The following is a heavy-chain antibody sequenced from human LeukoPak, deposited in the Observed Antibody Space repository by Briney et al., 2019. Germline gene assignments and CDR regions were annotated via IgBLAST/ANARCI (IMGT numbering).Heavy chain of an antibody. CDR2: ISSSSSYI. J-gene: IGHJ4*02. D-gene: IGHD2-2*02. CDR1: GFTFSSYS. V-gene: IGHV3-21*04. CDR3: AKDLTRYCSSTSCYKAY. Sequence: PGGSLRLSCAASGFTFSSYSMNWVRQAPGKGLEWVSSISSSSSYIYYADSVKGRFTISRDNAKNSLYLQMNSLRAEDTAVYYCAKDLTRYCSSTSCYKAYWGQGTLVTVSS.